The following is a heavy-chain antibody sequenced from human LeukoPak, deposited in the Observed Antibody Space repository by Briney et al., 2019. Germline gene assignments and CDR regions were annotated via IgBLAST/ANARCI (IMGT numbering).Heavy chain of an antibody. J-gene: IGHJ4*02. D-gene: IGHD3-22*01. CDR2: ISSSSSYI. CDR3: ARDYYDSSGYEGYFDY. Sequence: GGSLRLSCAASGFTFDDYGMSWVRQAPGKGLEWVSSISSSSSYIYYADSVKGRFTISRDNAKNSLYLQMNSLRAEDTAVYYCARDYYDSSGYEGYFDYWGQGTLVTVSS. CDR1: GFTFDDYG. V-gene: IGHV3-21*01.